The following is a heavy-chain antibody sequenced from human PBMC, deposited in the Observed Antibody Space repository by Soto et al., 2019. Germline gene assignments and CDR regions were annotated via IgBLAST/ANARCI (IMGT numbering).Heavy chain of an antibody. CDR1: EFTFSTYP. J-gene: IGHJ4*01. D-gene: IGHD3-3*01. CDR2: ISYDETNK. CDR3: ARVASDFWGAYPEIHFFDY. V-gene: IGHV3-30-3*01. Sequence: GGSLRLSCAASEFTFSTYPMHWVRQAPGKGLEWVAVISYDETNKYYADSVKGRFTISRDNSKNTLYLQMNNLRADDTAVYYCARVASDFWGAYPEIHFFDYWGQGTLVTVSS.